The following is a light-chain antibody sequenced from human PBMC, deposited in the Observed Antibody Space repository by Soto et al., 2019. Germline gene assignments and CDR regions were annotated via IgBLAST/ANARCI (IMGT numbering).Light chain of an antibody. CDR2: GAS. J-gene: IGKJ1*01. CDR3: QQYGNSLWT. Sequence: EIVLTQSPGTLSLSPGERASLSCRASQSVSSTYLAWYQQKPGQAPRLLMYGASARATGIPDRFSGSGSAIDFTLTISRLEPEYFAVYYCQQYGNSLWTFRQGTKVEIK. V-gene: IGKV3-20*01. CDR1: QSVSSTY.